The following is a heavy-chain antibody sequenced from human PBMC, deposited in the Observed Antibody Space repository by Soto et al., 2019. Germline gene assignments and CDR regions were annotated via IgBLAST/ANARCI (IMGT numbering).Heavy chain of an antibody. CDR2: ISSNGGST. D-gene: IGHD6-6*01. Sequence: GGSLRLSCAASGFTFSSYAMHWVRQAPGKGLEYVSAISSNGGSTYYANSVKGRFTISRDNSKNTLYLQMGSLRAEDMAVYYCARDYSSSSPRRGAFDIWGQGTMVTVSS. CDR1: GFTFSSYA. J-gene: IGHJ3*02. CDR3: ARDYSSSSPRRGAFDI. V-gene: IGHV3-64*01.